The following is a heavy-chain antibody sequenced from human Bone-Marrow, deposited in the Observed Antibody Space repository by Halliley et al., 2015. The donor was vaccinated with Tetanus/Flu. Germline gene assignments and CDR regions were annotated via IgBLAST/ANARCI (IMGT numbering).Heavy chain of an antibody. CDR3: AREGAYCSGTTCAYRNWCGP. J-gene: IGHJ5*02. CDR1: GGSISSGDYY. CDR2: IYYSGST. Sequence: TLSLTCAVSGGSISSGDYYWSWIRQPPGKGLEWIGYIYYSGSTSYNASLRSRLTMSVDTSKNQFSLKLSSVTAADTAVYYCAREGAYCSGTTCAYRNWCGPWGQGALVSVPS. V-gene: IGHV4-30-4*01. D-gene: IGHD2-2*01.